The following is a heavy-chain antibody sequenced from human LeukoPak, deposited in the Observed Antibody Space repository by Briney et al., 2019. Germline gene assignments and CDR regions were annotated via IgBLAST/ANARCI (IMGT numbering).Heavy chain of an antibody. Sequence: PSETLSLTCTVSGGSVSSGSYYWSWIRQPPGKGLEWIGYIYYSGSTNYNPSLKSRVTISVDTSKNQFSLKLSSVTAADTAVYYCARGTRGRLPAGPFDYWGQGTLVTVSS. V-gene: IGHV4-61*01. D-gene: IGHD1-1*01. CDR1: GGSVSSGSYY. CDR2: IYYSGST. J-gene: IGHJ4*02. CDR3: ARGTRGRLPAGPFDY.